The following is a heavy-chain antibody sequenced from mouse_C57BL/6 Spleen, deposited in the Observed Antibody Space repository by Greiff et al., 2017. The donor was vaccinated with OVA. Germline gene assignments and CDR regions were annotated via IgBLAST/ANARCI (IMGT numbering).Heavy chain of an antibody. Sequence: VQLQQSGPGLVKPSQSLSLTCSVTGYSITSGYYWNWIRQFPGNKLEWMGYISYDGSNNYNPSLKNRISITRDTSKNQFFLKLNSVTTEDTATYYCARDRVITTVVADWYFDVWGTGTTVTVSS. D-gene: IGHD1-1*01. V-gene: IGHV3-6*01. CDR2: ISYDGSN. CDR3: ARDRVITTVVADWYFDV. CDR1: GYSITSGYY. J-gene: IGHJ1*03.